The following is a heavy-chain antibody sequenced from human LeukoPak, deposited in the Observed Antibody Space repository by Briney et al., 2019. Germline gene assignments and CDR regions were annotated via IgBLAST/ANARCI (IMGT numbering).Heavy chain of an antibody. J-gene: IGHJ4*02. Sequence: SETLSLTCTVSGVSISSYYWSWIRQPPGKGLERIGYIYYSGSTNYNPSLKSRVTISVDTSKNQFSLKLSSVTAADTAVYYCARLYYYGSGSYYFDYWGQGTLVTVSS. CDR1: GVSISSYY. V-gene: IGHV4-59*01. CDR2: IYYSGST. CDR3: ARLYYYGSGSYYFDY. D-gene: IGHD3-10*01.